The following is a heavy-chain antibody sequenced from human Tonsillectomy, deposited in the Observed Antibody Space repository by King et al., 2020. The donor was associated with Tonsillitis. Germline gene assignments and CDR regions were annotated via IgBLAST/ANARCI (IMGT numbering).Heavy chain of an antibody. CDR3: AKAMVVTGLLDS. V-gene: IGHV3-23*04. CDR1: GFSFSGYA. J-gene: IGHJ4*02. D-gene: IGHD2-21*02. Sequence: VQLVESGGGLVQPGGSLRLSCAASGFSFSGYAMSWVRQAPGKGLEWVSGVSNSGGVTYYAESVKGRFTISRENSKNTLYSQLNSLSAEDTALYYCAKAMVVTGLLDSWGQGTLVTVSS. CDR2: VSNSGGVT.